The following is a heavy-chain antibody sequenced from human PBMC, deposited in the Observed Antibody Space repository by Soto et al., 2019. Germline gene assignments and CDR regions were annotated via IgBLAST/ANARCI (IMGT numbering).Heavy chain of an antibody. D-gene: IGHD4-17*01. CDR2: MKQDGSEI. CDR1: GFAFSTSW. Sequence: EVKLVESGGALVQPGGSLRLPCVDSGFAFSTSWMNWVRQAPGKGLEWVANMKQDGSEIYYVDSVKGRFPISRDNTRNSLYLQMNSLRDEDTAVYYCARGRDYGATFDYWGQGTLVTVSS. V-gene: IGHV3-7*01. CDR3: ARGRDYGATFDY. J-gene: IGHJ4*02.